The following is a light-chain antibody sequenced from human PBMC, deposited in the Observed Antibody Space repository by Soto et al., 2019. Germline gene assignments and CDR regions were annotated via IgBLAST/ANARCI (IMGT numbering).Light chain of an antibody. J-gene: IGKJ1*01. CDR3: LQYKKWPPWT. CDR1: QSVSSS. CDR2: GAS. V-gene: IGKV3-15*01. Sequence: EIVMTQSPATLSVSPGERVTLSCWASQSVSSSLAWYQQRRGQAPRLLIYGASSRATAIPARFSGSGSGTEFNLTISSLQSEDFAVYYGLQYKKWPPWTFGQGTKVEIK.